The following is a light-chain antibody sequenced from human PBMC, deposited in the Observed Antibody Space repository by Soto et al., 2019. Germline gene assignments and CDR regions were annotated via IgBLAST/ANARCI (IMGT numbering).Light chain of an antibody. CDR3: CSYAGTYTFEGV. V-gene: IGLV2-11*01. CDR1: SSDVGGYNY. CDR2: DVS. J-gene: IGLJ3*02. Sequence: QSALTQPRSVSGSPGQSVTISCTGTSSDVGGYNYVSWYQHHPGKAPKLMIYDVSKRPSGVPDRFSGSKSGNTASLTISGLQAEDEADYYCCSYAGTYTFEGVFGGGTKVTVL.